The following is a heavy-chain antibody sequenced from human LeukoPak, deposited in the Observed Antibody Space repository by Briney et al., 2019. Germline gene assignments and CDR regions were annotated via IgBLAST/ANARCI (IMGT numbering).Heavy chain of an antibody. CDR1: GGSFSGYY. D-gene: IGHD3-10*01. V-gene: IGHV4-34*01. J-gene: IGHJ4*02. CDR2: INHSGST. CDR3: ASRPDYYGSGRDY. Sequence: SETLSLTCAVYGGSFSGYYWSWIRQPPGKGLEWIGEINHSGSTNYNPSLKSRVTISVDTSKNQFSLKLSSVTAADTAVYYCASRPDYYGSGRDYWGQGTLVTVSS.